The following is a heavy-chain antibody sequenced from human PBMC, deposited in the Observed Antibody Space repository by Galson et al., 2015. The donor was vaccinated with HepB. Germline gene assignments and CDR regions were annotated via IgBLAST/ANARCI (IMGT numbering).Heavy chain of an antibody. CDR3: TTVLYCSSTSCYTPEDYYMDV. D-gene: IGHD2-2*02. CDR1: GFTFSNAW. CDR2: IKSKTDGGTT. Sequence: SLRLSCAASGFTFSNAWMNWVRQAPGKGLEWVGRIKSKTDGGTTDYAAPVKGRFTISRDDSKSTLYLQMNSLKTEDTAVYYCTTVLYCSSTSCYTPEDYYMDVWGKGTTVTVSS. V-gene: IGHV3-15*07. J-gene: IGHJ6*03.